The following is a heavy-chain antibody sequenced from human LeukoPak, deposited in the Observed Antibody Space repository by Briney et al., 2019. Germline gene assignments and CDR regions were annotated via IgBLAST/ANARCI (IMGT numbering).Heavy chain of an antibody. Sequence: SVKVSCKVSGYTLTELSMHWVRQAPGKGLEWMGGFDPEDGETIYAQKFQGRVTMTEDTSTDTAYMELSSLRSEDTAVYYCASVTRPSSPFDYWGQGTLVTVSS. CDR2: FDPEDGET. J-gene: IGHJ4*02. V-gene: IGHV1-24*01. D-gene: IGHD2-21*02. CDR3: ASVTRPSSPFDY. CDR1: GYTLTELS.